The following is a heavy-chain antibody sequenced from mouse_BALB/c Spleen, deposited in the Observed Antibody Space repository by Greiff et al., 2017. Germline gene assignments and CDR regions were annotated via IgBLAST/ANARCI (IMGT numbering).Heavy chain of an antibody. D-gene: IGHD2-13*01. CDR3: ARSLTYYYAMDY. CDR2: ISYDGSN. V-gene: IGHV3-6*02. CDR1: GYSITSGYY. Sequence: EVKLVESGPGLVKPSQSLSLTCSVTGYSITSGYYWNWIRQFPGNKLEWMGYISYDGSNNYNPSLKNRISITRDTSKNQFFLKLNSVTTEDTATYYCARSLTYYYAMDYWGQGTSVTVSS. J-gene: IGHJ4*01.